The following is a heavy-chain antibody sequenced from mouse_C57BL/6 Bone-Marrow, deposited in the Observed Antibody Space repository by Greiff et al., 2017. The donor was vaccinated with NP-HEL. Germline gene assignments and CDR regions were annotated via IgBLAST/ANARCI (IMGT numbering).Heavy chain of an antibody. D-gene: IGHD4-1*01. J-gene: IGHJ2*01. CDR3: ARGTKWDGGDYFAY. CDR1: GYSITSDY. Sequence: EVKLQESGPGLAKPSQTLSLTCSVTGYSITSDYWNWIRKFPGNKLEYMGYISYSGSTYYNPSPKSRISITRDTSKNQYYLQLNPVTTEDTTTYYSARGTKWDGGDYFAYWGKGTTLPVSP. V-gene: IGHV3-8*01. CDR2: ISYSGST.